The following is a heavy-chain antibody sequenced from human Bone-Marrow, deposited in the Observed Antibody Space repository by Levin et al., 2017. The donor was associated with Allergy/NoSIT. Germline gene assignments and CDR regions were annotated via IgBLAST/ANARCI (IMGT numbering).Heavy chain of an antibody. CDR1: GFTFDSAR. D-gene: IGHD4-17*01. J-gene: IGHJ3*02. Sequence: GESLKISCAASGFTFDSARLSWVRQAPGKGLEWVGRIKGKHDGGATDYAAPVKGRFTISRDDSKKTLYLQMNSLKIEDTAVYFCVTFIGDNDVFDIWGQGTMVTVSS. V-gene: IGHV3-15*01. CDR3: VTFIGDNDVFDI. CDR2: IKGKHDGGAT.